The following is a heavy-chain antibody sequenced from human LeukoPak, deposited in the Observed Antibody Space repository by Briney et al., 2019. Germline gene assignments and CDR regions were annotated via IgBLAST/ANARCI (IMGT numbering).Heavy chain of an antibody. D-gene: IGHD2-2*01. CDR3: ARDPYPPSWAFYFDY. V-gene: IGHV3-30-3*01. Sequence: GGSLRLSCAASGFTFSSYSMHWVRQAPSKGLEWVALISSDGFNKYYADSVKGRFTISRDNSKNALYLQMNSLRPEDTAMYYCARDPYPPSWAFYFDYCGQGTLVTVSS. J-gene: IGHJ4*02. CDR1: GFTFSSYS. CDR2: ISSDGFNK.